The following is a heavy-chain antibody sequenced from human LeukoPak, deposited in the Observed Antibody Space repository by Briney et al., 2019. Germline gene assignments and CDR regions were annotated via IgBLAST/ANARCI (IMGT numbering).Heavy chain of an antibody. J-gene: IGHJ4*02. CDR3: ARLSLRQYFDY. V-gene: IGHV3-66*01. CDR2: IYSGGST. CDR1: GFTVSSNY. D-gene: IGHD3-16*02. Sequence: GGSLRLSCAASGFTVSSNYMSWVRQAPGKGLEWVSVIYSGGSTYYADSVKGRFTISRDNSKNTLYLQMNSLRAEDTAVYYCARLSLRQYFDYWGQGTLVTVSS.